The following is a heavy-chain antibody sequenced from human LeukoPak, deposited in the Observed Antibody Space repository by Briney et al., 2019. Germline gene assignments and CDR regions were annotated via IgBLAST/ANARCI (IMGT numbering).Heavy chain of an antibody. CDR3: AREWAGNYYDSSGVEFFDY. V-gene: IGHV5-51*01. D-gene: IGHD3-22*01. J-gene: IGHJ4*02. CDR1: GYSFTSYW. Sequence: VESLKISCKGSGYSFTSYWIGWVRQMPGKGLEWMGIIYPGDSDTRYSPSFQGQVTISADKSISTAYLQWSSLKASDTAMYYCAREWAGNYYDSSGVEFFDYWGQGTLVTVSS. CDR2: IYPGDSDT.